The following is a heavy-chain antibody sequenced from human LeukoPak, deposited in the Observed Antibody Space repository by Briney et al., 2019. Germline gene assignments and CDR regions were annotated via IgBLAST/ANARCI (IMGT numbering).Heavy chain of an antibody. CDR2: IYYSGST. D-gene: IGHD3-10*01. J-gene: IGHJ3*02. CDR3: ASGLGFGESTAFDI. V-gene: IGHV4-39*01. CDR1: GGSISSSSYY. Sequence: PSETLSLTCTVSGGSISSSSYYWGWIRQPPGKGMEWIGSIYYSGSTYYNPSLKSRVTISVDTSKNQFSLKLSSVTAADTAVYYCASGLGFGESTAFDIWGQGTMVTVSS.